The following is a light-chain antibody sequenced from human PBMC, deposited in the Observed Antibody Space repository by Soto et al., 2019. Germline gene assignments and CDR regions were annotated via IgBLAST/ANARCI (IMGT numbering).Light chain of an antibody. J-gene: IGKJ2*01. CDR3: QQYYGSPYT. Sequence: DIVMTQSPGSLAVSLGERATINCKSSQSVLYTSNNKNYLAWYPQKTGQPPKLLIYWASARESGVPDRFSGSGSGTESTLTISSLQAEDVAVYYCQQYYGSPYTFGQGTKLEIK. V-gene: IGKV4-1*01. CDR2: WAS. CDR1: QSVLYTSNNKNY.